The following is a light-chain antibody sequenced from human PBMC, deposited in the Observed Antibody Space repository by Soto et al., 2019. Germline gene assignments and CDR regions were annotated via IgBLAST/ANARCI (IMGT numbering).Light chain of an antibody. CDR1: QRISSY. CDR2: PAS. Sequence: TQLKPASSSLSAXVGDXATIXXRASQRISSYLNWYQQKPGKAPKLLIYPASSLQSGVPSRSSASRSGTDFTLTISSLQPEDFATYYCQESYSRLRTFAQETEVNIK. V-gene: IGKV1-39*01. J-gene: IGKJ1*01. CDR3: QESYSRLRT.